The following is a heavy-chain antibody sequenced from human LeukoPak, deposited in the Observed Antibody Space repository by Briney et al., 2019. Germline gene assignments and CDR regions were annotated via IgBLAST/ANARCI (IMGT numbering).Heavy chain of an antibody. V-gene: IGHV4-59*10. CDR3: AAYRGKPYYDILTGPINDAFDI. Sequence: PSETLSLTCAVYGGSFSGYYWSWIRQPAGKGLEWIGRIYTSGSTNYNPSLKSRVTMSVDTSKNQFSLKLSSVTAADTAVYYCAAYRGKPYYDILTGPINDAFDIWGQGTMVTVSS. D-gene: IGHD3-9*01. CDR1: GGSFSGYY. CDR2: IYTSGST. J-gene: IGHJ3*02.